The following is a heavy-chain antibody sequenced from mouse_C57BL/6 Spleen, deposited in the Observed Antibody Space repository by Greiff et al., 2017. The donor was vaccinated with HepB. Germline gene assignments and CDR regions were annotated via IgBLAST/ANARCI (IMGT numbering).Heavy chain of an antibody. CDR3: ARSTTMITTGFAY. Sequence: QVHVKQPGAELVKPGASVKLSCKASGYTFTSYWMHWVKQRPGQGLEWIGMIHPNSGSTNYNEKFKSKATLTVDKSSSTAYMQLSSLTSEDSAVYYCARSTTMITTGFAYWGQGTLVTVSA. V-gene: IGHV1-64*01. CDR1: GYTFTSYW. CDR2: IHPNSGST. D-gene: IGHD2-4*01. J-gene: IGHJ3*01.